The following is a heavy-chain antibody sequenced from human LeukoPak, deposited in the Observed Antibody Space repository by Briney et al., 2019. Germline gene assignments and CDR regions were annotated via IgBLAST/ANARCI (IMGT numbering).Heavy chain of an antibody. CDR2: ISSSSSYI. CDR3: ARVHSLTYYYDSSGYFGGWFDY. J-gene: IGHJ4*02. V-gene: IGHV3-21*01. Sequence: GGSLRLSCAASGFTFSSYSMNWVRQAPGKGLEWVSSISSSSSYIYYADSVKGRFTISRDNAKNSLYLQMSSLRAEDTAVYYCARVHSLTYYYDSSGYFGGWFDYWGQGTLVTVSS. CDR1: GFTFSSYS. D-gene: IGHD3-22*01.